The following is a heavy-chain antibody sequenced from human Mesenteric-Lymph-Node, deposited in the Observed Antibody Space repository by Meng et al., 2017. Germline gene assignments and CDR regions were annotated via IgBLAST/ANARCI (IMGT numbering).Heavy chain of an antibody. CDR3: AKDRIWPYSYGWNVLFDY. V-gene: IGHV3-23*01. Sequence: GESLKISCAASGFTFSTYSMSWVRQAPGKGLDWVSSISAGGDAIYYADSLKGRFTISRDNSKNTLYLQMNSLRAEDTAVYYCAKDRIWPYSYGWNVLFDYWGQGTLVTVSS. J-gene: IGHJ4*02. CDR2: ISAGGDAI. CDR1: GFTFSTYS. D-gene: IGHD5-18*01.